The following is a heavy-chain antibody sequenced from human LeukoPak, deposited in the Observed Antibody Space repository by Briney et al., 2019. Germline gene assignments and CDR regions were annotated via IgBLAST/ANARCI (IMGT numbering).Heavy chain of an antibody. J-gene: IGHJ3*02. CDR1: GFTFSSFW. CDR3: AREVAGGFDI. Sequence: GGSLRLSCAASGFTFSSFWMHWVRQAPGEGLVWVSRIKSDGINTTQADSVKGRFTISRDNPKSTLYLQMNRLRAEDTAVYYCAREVAGGFDIWGQGTIVTVSS. D-gene: IGHD6-19*01. V-gene: IGHV3-74*01. CDR2: IKSDGINT.